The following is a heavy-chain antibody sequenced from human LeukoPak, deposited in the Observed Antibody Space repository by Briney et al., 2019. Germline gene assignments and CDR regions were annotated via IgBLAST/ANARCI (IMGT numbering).Heavy chain of an antibody. D-gene: IGHD3-16*01. Sequence: SETLSLTCTVSGGSISSYHWSWIRQPPGKGLEWIADIYYSGNTNYNPSLKSRVTISVDTSKNQFSLRLSSVTAADTAVYYCARHIPRAGDPADYYYYVMDVWGQGTTVTVSS. V-gene: IGHV4-59*08. CDR1: GGSISSYH. CDR3: ARHIPRAGDPADYYYYVMDV. J-gene: IGHJ6*02. CDR2: IYYSGNT.